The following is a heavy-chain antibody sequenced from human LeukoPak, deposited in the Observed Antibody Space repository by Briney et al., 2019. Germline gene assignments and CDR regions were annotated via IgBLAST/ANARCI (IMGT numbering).Heavy chain of an antibody. CDR2: IYSGGST. D-gene: IGHD5-18*01. V-gene: IGHV3-53*01. J-gene: IGHJ2*01. Sequence: PGGSLRLSCAASGFTVSSNDMSWVRQAPGKGLECISVIYSGGSTYYADSVKGRFTISRDNSKNTLYLQMNSLRAEDTAVYYCAKDTASSWWYFDLWGRGTLVTVSS. CDR3: AKDTASSWWYFDL. CDR1: GFTVSSND.